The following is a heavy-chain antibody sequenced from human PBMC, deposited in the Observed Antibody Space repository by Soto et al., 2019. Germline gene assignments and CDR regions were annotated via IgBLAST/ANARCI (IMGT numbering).Heavy chain of an antibody. V-gene: IGHV4-59*08. D-gene: IGHD6-19*01. Sequence: PSETLSLTCTVSGGSVTNYNWNWIRQPPGKGLEWIGSVYYAGNTYYNPSLKSRVTLSIDTSKNHFSLSLRSVTAADTAVYYCARPFAAQTVVGFDFWGQGLLVTVSS. CDR2: VYYAGNT. J-gene: IGHJ4*02. CDR3: ARPFAAQTVVGFDF. CDR1: GGSVTNYN.